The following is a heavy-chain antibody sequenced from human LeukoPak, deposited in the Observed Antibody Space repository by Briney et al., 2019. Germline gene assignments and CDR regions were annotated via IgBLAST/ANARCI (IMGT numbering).Heavy chain of an antibody. V-gene: IGHV4-31*03. D-gene: IGHD5-24*01. CDR3: ARDTGWVQQFYYGLDV. CDR1: GASISSGGYY. J-gene: IGHJ6*02. CDR2: IYSSGSI. Sequence: PSETLSLTCTVSGASISSGGYYWTWIRQHPGKGLEWIGYIYSSGSIYYNPSLKSRITISVDMSKNQFSLRLSSVTAADTAVYYCARDTGWVQQFYYGLDVWGQGTTVTVSS.